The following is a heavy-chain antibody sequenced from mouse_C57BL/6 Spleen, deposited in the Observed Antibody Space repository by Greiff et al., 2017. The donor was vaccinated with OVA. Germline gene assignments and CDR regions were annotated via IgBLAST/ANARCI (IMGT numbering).Heavy chain of an antibody. V-gene: IGHV5-6*01. CDR2: ISSGGSYT. CDR3: ARHGDSAYAMDY. CDR1: GFTFSSYG. D-gene: IGHD2-12*01. J-gene: IGHJ4*01. Sequence: EVKVVESGGDLVKPGGSLKLSCAASGFTFSSYGMSWVRQTPDKRLEWVATISSGGSYTYYPDSVKGRFTISRDNAKNTLYLQMSSLKSEDTAMYYCARHGDSAYAMDYWGQGTSVTVSS.